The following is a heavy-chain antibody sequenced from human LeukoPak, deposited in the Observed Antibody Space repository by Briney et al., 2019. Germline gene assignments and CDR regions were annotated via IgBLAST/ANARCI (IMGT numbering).Heavy chain of an antibody. CDR1: GFTFSSYW. Sequence: GGSLRLSCAASGFTFSSYWMHWVRQAPGKGLEWVSYISSSSSTIYYADSVKGRFTISRDNAKNSLYLQMNSLRDEDTAVYYCAGDCSSTSCYVDYWGQGTLVTVSS. CDR2: ISSSSSTI. J-gene: IGHJ4*02. V-gene: IGHV3-48*02. D-gene: IGHD2-2*01. CDR3: AGDCSSTSCYVDY.